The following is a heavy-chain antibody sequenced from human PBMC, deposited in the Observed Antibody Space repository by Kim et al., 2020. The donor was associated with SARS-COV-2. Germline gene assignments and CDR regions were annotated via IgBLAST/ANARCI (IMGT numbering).Heavy chain of an antibody. CDR1: GGSISSGGYY. D-gene: IGHD2-21*01. J-gene: IGHJ3*02. V-gene: IGHV4-31*03. Sequence: SETLSLTCTVSGGSISSGGYYWSWIRQHPGKGLEWIGYIYYSGSTYYNPSLKSRVTISVDTSKNQFSLKLSSVTAADTAVYYCARLFRERGIGKLGDAFDIWGQGTMVTVSS. CDR3: ARLFRERGIGKLGDAFDI. CDR2: IYYSGST.